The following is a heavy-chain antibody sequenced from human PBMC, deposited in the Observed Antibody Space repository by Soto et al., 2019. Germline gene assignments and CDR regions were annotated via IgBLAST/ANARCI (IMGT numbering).Heavy chain of an antibody. CDR3: ARGYYYDTSGYYSAFDI. Sequence: LSLTCTVSGGSISSDYWSWIRQPPGKGLEWVGYVYNNGGTKYNPSLKSRVTISVDTSNNQFSLKLTSVTAADTAVYYCARGYYYDTSGYYSAFDIWGQGTMVTVSS. J-gene: IGHJ3*02. D-gene: IGHD3-22*01. CDR1: GGSISSDY. V-gene: IGHV4-59*01. CDR2: VYNNGGT.